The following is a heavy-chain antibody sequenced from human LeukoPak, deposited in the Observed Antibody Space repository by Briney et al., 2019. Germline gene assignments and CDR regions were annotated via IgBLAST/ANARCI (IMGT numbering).Heavy chain of an antibody. D-gene: IGHD5/OR15-5a*01. CDR2: INWNGGST. CDR1: GFTFDDYG. J-gene: IGHJ6*03. Sequence: GGSLRLSCAASGFTFDDYGMNWVRQAPGKGLEWVSGINWNGGSTGYADSVKGRFTISRDNAKNSLYLQMNSLRAEDTALYYCARVYELREEDYYYYMDVWGKGTTVTVSS. V-gene: IGHV3-20*04. CDR3: ARVYELREEDYYYYMDV.